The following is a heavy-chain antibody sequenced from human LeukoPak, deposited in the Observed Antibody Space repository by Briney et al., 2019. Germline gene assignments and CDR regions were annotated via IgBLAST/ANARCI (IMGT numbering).Heavy chain of an antibody. D-gene: IGHD3-3*01. CDR2: ISSGGGTV. J-gene: IGHJ4*02. Sequence: PGGSPRLSCAASGFTFSSYEMNWVRQAPGKGLEWVSYISSGGGTVYYADSVKGRFTISRDNAKNSLYLQMNSLRAEDTALYYCARESPIFGVVTPDYWGQGILVTVSS. V-gene: IGHV3-48*03. CDR1: GFTFSSYE. CDR3: ARESPIFGVVTPDY.